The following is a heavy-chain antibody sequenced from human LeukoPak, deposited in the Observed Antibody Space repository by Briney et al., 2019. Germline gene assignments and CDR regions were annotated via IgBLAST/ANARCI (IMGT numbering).Heavy chain of an antibody. CDR3: ARSQMATDAFDI. V-gene: IGHV1-46*01. CDR1: GYTFTSYY. J-gene: IGHJ3*02. CDR2: INPSGGST. D-gene: IGHD5-24*01. Sequence: ASVKVSCKASGYTFTSYYMHWVRQAPGQGLEWMGIINPSGGSTSYAQKFQGRVTMTRDMSTSTVYMELSSLRSEDTAVYYCARSQMATDAFDIWGQGTMVTVSS.